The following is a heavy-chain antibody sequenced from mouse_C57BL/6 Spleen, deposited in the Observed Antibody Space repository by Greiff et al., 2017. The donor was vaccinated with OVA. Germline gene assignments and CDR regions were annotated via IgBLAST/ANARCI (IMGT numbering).Heavy chain of an antibody. CDR3: ARKGVYGSSGYFDV. Sequence: MKLMESGPGLVQPSQSLSITCTVSGFSLTSYGVHWVRQSPGKGLEWLGVIWSGGSTDYNAAFISRLSISKDNSKSQVFFKMNSLQADDTAIYYCARKGVYGSSGYFDVWGTGTTVTVSS. J-gene: IGHJ1*03. D-gene: IGHD1-1*01. CDR2: IWSGGST. V-gene: IGHV2-2*01. CDR1: GFSLTSYG.